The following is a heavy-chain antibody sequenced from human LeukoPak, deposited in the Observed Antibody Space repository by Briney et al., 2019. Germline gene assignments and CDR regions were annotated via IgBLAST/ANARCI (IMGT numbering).Heavy chain of an antibody. CDR2: ISGSGGST. CDR3: AKGDYYDSSGFYPLDY. J-gene: IGHJ4*02. Sequence: GGSLRLSCAASGFTFSSYAMSWVRQAPGKGLEWVSGISGSGGSTYYADSVMGRFTISRDNSKNTLYLQMNSLRAEDTAAYYCAKGDYYDSSGFYPLDYWGQGTLVTVSS. D-gene: IGHD3-22*01. V-gene: IGHV3-23*01. CDR1: GFTFSSYA.